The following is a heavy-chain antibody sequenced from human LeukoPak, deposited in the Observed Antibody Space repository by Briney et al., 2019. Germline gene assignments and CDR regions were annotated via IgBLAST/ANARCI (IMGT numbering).Heavy chain of an antibody. V-gene: IGHV4-34*01. CDR1: GGSFSGYY. J-gene: IGHJ6*02. CDR3: ARDAPLGFSYGMDV. CDR2: INHVGNP. D-gene: IGHD2/OR15-2a*01. Sequence: SEALSLTCAVYGGSFSGYYWSWVRQPPGKGLEWIGGINHVGNPNYNPSLKSRVTISIDTSKNQVSLILSSVTAADTAVYYCARDAPLGFSYGMDVWGLGTTVTVSS.